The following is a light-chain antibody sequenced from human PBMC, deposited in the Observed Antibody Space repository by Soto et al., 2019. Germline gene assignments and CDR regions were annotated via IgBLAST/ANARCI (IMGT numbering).Light chain of an antibody. J-gene: IGLJ1*01. CDR3: SSYSTSNTYV. Sequence: QSVLTQPASVSGSPGQLITFSCTGTSSEVGVYNYVSWYQQQPGKAPKPLIYEANNQSSGAPNRFSGSIPGNTASLTLSGLQAEDEDDYYCSSYSTSNTYVFGTGTKVTVL. CDR2: EAN. CDR1: SSEVGVYNY. V-gene: IGLV2-14*01.